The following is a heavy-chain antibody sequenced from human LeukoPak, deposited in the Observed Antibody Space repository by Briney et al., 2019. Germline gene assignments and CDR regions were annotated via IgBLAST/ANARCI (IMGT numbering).Heavy chain of an antibody. Sequence: GGSPRLSCAASGFTFSNVWMNWVRQAPGKGLEWVSSISSTSSLIWYADSLKGRFTISRDNAKNSLYLQMDSLRAEDTAVYYCARYNSGWNDYWGQGTLVTVSS. V-gene: IGHV3-21*01. CDR2: ISSTSSLI. D-gene: IGHD6-19*01. CDR1: GFTFSNVW. J-gene: IGHJ4*02. CDR3: ARYNSGWNDY.